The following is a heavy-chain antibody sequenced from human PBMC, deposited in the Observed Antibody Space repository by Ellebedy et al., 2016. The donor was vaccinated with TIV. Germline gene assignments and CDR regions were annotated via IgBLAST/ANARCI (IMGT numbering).Heavy chain of an antibody. Sequence: GESLKISCVASGFSFRSYALSWVRQAPGKGLEWVSGIVGSGATKYADSVKGRFSISRDNSKSTVDLQMNSLRAEDTAVYYCARGHASGNLKDAFDIWGQGTMVTVSS. D-gene: IGHD2-15*01. CDR1: GFSFRSYA. CDR3: ARGHASGNLKDAFDI. CDR2: IVGSGATK. J-gene: IGHJ3*02. V-gene: IGHV3-23*01.